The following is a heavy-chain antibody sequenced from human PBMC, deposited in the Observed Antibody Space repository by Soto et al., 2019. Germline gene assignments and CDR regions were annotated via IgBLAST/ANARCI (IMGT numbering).Heavy chain of an antibody. D-gene: IGHD3-22*01. CDR3: ARGGYYDSRGSRNYHCYGMDV. CDR1: GYTFSSYG. Sequence: QAQLVQSGAEVKKPGASVKVSCKASGYTFSSYGISWVRQAPGQGLEWLGWISPYNDDTNYAQKLQGRVTMTTNTSTRTAYMDLRSLRSDDTAVYYCARGGYYDSRGSRNYHCYGMDVLGQGTTFTVSS. V-gene: IGHV1-18*01. CDR2: ISPYNDDT. J-gene: IGHJ6*02.